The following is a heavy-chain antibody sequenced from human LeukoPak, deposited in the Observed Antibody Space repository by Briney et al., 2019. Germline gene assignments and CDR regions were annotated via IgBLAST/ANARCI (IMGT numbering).Heavy chain of an antibody. CDR3: ARELGYFFDY. J-gene: IGHJ4*02. CDR1: GFTFSSYG. Sequence: PGGSLRLSCAASGFTFSSYGMTWVRQAPGKGLEWVSYITSDSRTIDYADSVRGRFTISRDNAKNSLYLQMNSLRDEDAAVYYCARELGYFFDYWGQGTLVTVSS. D-gene: IGHD7-27*01. V-gene: IGHV3-48*02. CDR2: ITSDSRTI.